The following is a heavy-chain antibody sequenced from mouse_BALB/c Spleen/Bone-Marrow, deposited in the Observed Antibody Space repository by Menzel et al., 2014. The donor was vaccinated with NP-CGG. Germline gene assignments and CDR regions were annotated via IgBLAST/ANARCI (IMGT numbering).Heavy chain of an antibody. Sequence: VQLQQSGAELMKPGASVKISCKATGYTFSSYWIEWVKQRPGHGLEWIGEILPGSGNTNYNEKFKDKATFTADTSPNTAYMQLSSLTSEDSAVYYCAREGITTVVEMDYWGQGTSVTVSS. CDR2: ILPGSGNT. J-gene: IGHJ4*01. CDR1: GYTFSSYW. CDR3: AREGITTVVEMDY. D-gene: IGHD1-1*01. V-gene: IGHV1-9*01.